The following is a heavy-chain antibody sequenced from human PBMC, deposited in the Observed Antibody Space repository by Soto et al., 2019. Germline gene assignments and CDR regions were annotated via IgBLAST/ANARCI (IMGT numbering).Heavy chain of an antibody. D-gene: IGHD2-2*03. J-gene: IGHJ6*03. V-gene: IGHV1-18*01. CDR1: GYTFTSYG. CDR2: ISAYNGNT. Sequence: ASVKVSCKASGYTFTSYGISWVRQAPGQGLEWMGWISAYNGNTNYAQKLQGRVTMTTDTSTSTAYMELRSLRSDDTAVYYCARLLSGYCSSTSCFFDKKYYYMDVWSKGTTVTVSS. CDR3: ARLLSGYCSSTSCFFDKKYYYMDV.